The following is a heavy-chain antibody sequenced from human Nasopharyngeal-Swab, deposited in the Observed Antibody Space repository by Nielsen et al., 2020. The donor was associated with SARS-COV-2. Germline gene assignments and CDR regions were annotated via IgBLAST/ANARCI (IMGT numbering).Heavy chain of an antibody. J-gene: IGHJ4*02. Sequence: GGSLRLSCAASGFTLSSYAMHWVRQAPGKGLEWVAVISYDGSNKYYADSVKGRFTISRDNSKNTLYLQMNGLRAEDTAVYYCARGTGTPFDYWGQGTLVTVSS. D-gene: IGHD2-8*02. CDR3: ARGTGTPFDY. CDR1: GFTLSSYA. CDR2: ISYDGSNK. V-gene: IGHV3-30-3*01.